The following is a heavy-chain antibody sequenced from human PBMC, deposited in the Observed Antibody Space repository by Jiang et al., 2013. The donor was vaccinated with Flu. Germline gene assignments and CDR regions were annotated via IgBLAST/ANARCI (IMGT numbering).Heavy chain of an antibody. J-gene: IGHJ2*01. V-gene: IGHV1-46*01. CDR3: ARDSRGIAVAGLGSENWCFDL. CDR2: INPSGGST. Sequence: VESGAEVKKPGASVKVSCKASGYTFTSYYMHWVRQAPGQGLEWMGIINPSGGSTSYAQKFQGRVTMTRDTSTSTVYMELSSLRSEDTAVYYCARDSRGIAVAGLGSENWCFDLRGRGTLVTVSS. D-gene: IGHD6-19*01. CDR1: GYTFTSYY.